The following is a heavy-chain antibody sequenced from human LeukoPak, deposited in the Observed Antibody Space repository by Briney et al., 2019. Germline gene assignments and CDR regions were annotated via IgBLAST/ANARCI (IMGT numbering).Heavy chain of an antibody. D-gene: IGHD2/OR15-2a*01. V-gene: IGHV4-34*01. J-gene: IGHJ4*02. CDR1: GGSISSYY. CDR2: INHSGST. Sequence: SETLSLTCTVSGGSISSYYWSWIRQPPGKGLEWIGEINHSGSTNYNPSLKSRVTISVDTSKNQFSLKLSSVTAADTAVYYCARAILYGPDYWGQGTLVTVSS. CDR3: ARAILYGPDY.